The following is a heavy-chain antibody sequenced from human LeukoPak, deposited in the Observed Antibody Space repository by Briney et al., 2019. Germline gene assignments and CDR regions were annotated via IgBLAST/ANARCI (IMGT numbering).Heavy chain of an antibody. CDR2: MNPKSGNT. Sequence: RASVKVSCKASGYSFINNDINWVRQAPGQGLEWMAWMNPKSGNTGSAQHFQGRVTLTQNVAISTAYLEVRNLKSEDTAVYYCVRDLRGSDDFWGQGTLVTVTS. V-gene: IGHV1-8*01. CDR1: GYSFINND. J-gene: IGHJ4*02. CDR3: VRDLRGSDDF. D-gene: IGHD1-26*01.